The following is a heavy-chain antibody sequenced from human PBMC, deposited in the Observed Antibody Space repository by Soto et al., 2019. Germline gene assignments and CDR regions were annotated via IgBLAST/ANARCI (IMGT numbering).Heavy chain of an antibody. V-gene: IGHV3-23*01. CDR3: AKDLEGTTVTLDTIYYYYYMDV. CDR1: GFTFSSYA. Sequence: GGSLRLSCAASGFTFSSYAMSWVRQAPGKGLEWVSAISGSGGSTYYADSVKGRFTISRDNSKNTLYLQMNSLRAEDTAVYYCAKDLEGTTVTLDTIYYYYYMDVWGKGTTVTVSS. D-gene: IGHD4-17*01. J-gene: IGHJ6*03. CDR2: ISGSGGST.